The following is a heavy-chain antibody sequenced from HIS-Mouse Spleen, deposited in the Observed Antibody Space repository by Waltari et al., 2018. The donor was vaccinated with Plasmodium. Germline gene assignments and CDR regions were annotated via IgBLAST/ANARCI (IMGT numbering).Heavy chain of an antibody. CDR1: GFTFSSYS. J-gene: IGHJ4*02. V-gene: IGHV3-21*01. CDR3: AREGVYIAAAGFDY. CDR2: ISSSSIYI. D-gene: IGHD6-13*01. Sequence: EVQLVESGGGLVKPGGSLRLSCAASGFTFSSYSMNWVRQAPGKGLAWVASISSSSIYIYYADSVKGRCTISRDNAKNSLYLQMNSLRAEDTAVYYCAREGVYIAAAGFDYWGQGTLVTVSS.